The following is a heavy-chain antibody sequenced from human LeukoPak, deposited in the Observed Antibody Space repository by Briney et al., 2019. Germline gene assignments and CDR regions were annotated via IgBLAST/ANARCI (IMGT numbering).Heavy chain of an antibody. D-gene: IGHD4-17*01. CDR2: IYSGGST. CDR3: ARGGTVTTSGYYYYYYGMDV. Sequence: GGSLRLSCAAYGFTVSSNYMSWVRQAPGKGLEWVSVIYSGGSTYYADSVKGRFTISRHNSKNTLYLQMNSLRAEDTAVYYCARGGTVTTSGYYYYYYGMDVWGQGTTVTVSS. CDR1: GFTVSSNY. V-gene: IGHV3-53*04. J-gene: IGHJ6*02.